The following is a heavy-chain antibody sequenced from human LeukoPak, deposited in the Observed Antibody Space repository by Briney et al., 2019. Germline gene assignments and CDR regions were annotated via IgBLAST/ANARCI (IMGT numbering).Heavy chain of an antibody. CDR3: ARGVHYMDV. CDR2: MNPNSGNT. J-gene: IGHJ6*03. Sequence: ASVKVSCKASGGTFSSYAISWVRQATGQGPEWMGWMNPNSGNTGYAQKFQGRVTITRNTSISTAYMELSSLRSEDTAVYYCARGVHYMDVWGKGTTVTVSS. D-gene: IGHD6-6*01. V-gene: IGHV1-8*03. CDR1: GGTFSSYA.